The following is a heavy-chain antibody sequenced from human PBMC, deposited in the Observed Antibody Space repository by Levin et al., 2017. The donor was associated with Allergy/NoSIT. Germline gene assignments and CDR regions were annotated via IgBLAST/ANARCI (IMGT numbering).Heavy chain of an antibody. Sequence: PGGSLRLSCAASGFTFSGSAMHWVRQASGKGLEWVGRIRSKANSYATAYAASVKGRFTISRDDSKTTAYLQMNSLKTEDTAVYYCTRVAVSSSPSRGDYWGQGTLVTVSS. J-gene: IGHJ4*02. CDR1: GFTFSGSA. D-gene: IGHD6-6*01. V-gene: IGHV3-73*01. CDR3: TRVAVSSSPSRGDY. CDR2: IRSKANSYAT.